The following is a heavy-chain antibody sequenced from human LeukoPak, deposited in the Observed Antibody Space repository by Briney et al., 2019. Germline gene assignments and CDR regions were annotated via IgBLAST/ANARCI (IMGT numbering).Heavy chain of an antibody. CDR1: GGSISSSSYY. D-gene: IGHD6-19*01. J-gene: IGHJ5*02. CDR2: IYYSGST. V-gene: IGHV4-39*01. CDR3: ASIAVAGTRFDP. Sequence: ASETLSLTCAVSGGSISSSSYYWGWIRQPPGKGLEWIGSIYYSGSTYYNPSLKSRVTISVDTSKNQFSLKLSSVTAADTAVYYCASIAVAGTRFDPWGQGTLVTVSS.